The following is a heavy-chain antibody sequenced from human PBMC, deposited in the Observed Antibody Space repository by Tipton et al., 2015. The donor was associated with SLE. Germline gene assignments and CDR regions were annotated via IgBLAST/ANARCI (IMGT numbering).Heavy chain of an antibody. D-gene: IGHD3-3*01. J-gene: IGHJ5*02. CDR1: NGLLSGATS. CDR3: ARERVWSGYYTDL. V-gene: IGHV4-61*02. CDR2: TYISGNT. Sequence: TLSLTCTVSNGLLSGATSPLAGIRRPAGKGLEWIGRTYISGNTNYNPSLKRRVTISVVTSQNRFSLRLTSVTAADTAVYYCARERVWSGYYTDLWGQGTLVTVSS.